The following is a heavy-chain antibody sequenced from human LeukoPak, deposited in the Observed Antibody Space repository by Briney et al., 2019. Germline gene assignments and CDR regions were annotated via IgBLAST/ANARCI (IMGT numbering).Heavy chain of an antibody. D-gene: IGHD3-3*01. CDR1: GFTFSNAW. Sequence: GGSLRLSCAASGFTFSNAWMSWVRQAPGKGLEWVDRIKSKTDGGTTDYAAPVKGRFTISGDDSKNTLYLQMNSLKTEDTAVYYCTTQTDYDFWSGYYGDFDYWGQGTLVTVSS. V-gene: IGHV3-15*01. J-gene: IGHJ4*02. CDR2: IKSKTDGGTT. CDR3: TTQTDYDFWSGYYGDFDY.